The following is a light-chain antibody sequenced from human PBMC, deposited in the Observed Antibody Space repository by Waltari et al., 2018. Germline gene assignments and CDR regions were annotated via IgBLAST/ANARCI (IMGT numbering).Light chain of an antibody. CDR3: SSYTSSSTSYV. CDR2: DVS. J-gene: IGLJ1*01. Sequence: QSALTQPASVSGSPGQSITISCTGTSSDIGAYNYVSWYQQHPGKAPKLMIYDVSNRPSVVSNRFSGSKSGNTASLTLSGLQAEDEADYYCSSYTSSSTSYVFGTGTKVTVL. V-gene: IGLV2-14*03. CDR1: SSDIGAYNY.